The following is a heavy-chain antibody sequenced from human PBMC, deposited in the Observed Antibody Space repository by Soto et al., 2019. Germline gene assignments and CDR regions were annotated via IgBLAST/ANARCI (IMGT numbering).Heavy chain of an antibody. CDR1: GFTFSGYG. Sequence: QVQLVESGGGVVQPGGSLRLSCAGSGFTFSGYGMHWVRQAPGKGLEWVAVIFSDGSNQYYKDSVKGRFTISRDNSKNTLYLQMNSLGPDDTALYYCALEPVFYFDSWGQGTLVTVSS. CDR2: IFSDGSNQ. V-gene: IGHV3-30*03. J-gene: IGHJ4*02. CDR3: ALEPVFYFDS.